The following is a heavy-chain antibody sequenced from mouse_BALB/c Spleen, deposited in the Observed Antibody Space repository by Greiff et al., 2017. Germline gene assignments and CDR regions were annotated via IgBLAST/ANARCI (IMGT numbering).Heavy chain of an antibody. Sequence: EVKLVESGGGLVKPGGSLKLSCAASGFTFSSYTMSWVRQTPEKRLEWVATISSGGSYTYYPDSVKGRFTISRDNAKNTLYLQMSSLKSEDTAMYYCTRGRDYDGVYYAMDYWGQGTSVTVSS. V-gene: IGHV5-6-4*01. CDR1: GFTFSSYT. J-gene: IGHJ4*01. D-gene: IGHD2-4*01. CDR2: ISSGGSYT. CDR3: TRGRDYDGVYYAMDY.